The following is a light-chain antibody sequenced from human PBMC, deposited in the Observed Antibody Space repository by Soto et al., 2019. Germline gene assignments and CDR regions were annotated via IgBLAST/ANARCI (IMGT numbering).Light chain of an antibody. J-gene: IGLJ2*01. V-gene: IGLV2-23*02. Sequence: QSALTQPASVSGSPGQSITISCTGTSSDVGNYDLASWYQQHPGEAPKLLIYEVTERPSGVSIRFSGSKSHYTASLTISGLQAEDEADYYCSSYAGRGVGVFGGGTQLTVL. CDR1: SSDVGNYDL. CDR2: EVT. CDR3: SSYAGRGVGV.